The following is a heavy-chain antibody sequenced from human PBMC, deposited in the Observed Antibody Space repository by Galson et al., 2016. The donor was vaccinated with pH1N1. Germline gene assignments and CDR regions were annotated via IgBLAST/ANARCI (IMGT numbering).Heavy chain of an antibody. CDR1: GFTFSSYW. V-gene: IGHV3-74*01. D-gene: IGHD4-17*01. CDR2: INSDGSST. Sequence: SLRLSCAASGFTFSSYWMHWVRQSPGKGLVWVSRINSDGSSTNYADSVKGRFTISRDNAKNTMYLQMNSLRAEDTAMYYCARFEYGDYVKYSDIWGRGTLVTVSS. CDR3: ARFEYGDYVKYSDI. J-gene: IGHJ2*01.